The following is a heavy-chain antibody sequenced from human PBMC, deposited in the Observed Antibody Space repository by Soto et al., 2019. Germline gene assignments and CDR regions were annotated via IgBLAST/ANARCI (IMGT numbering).Heavy chain of an antibody. CDR2: INHSGST. CDR1: GGSFSGYY. D-gene: IGHD4-4*01. Sequence: SETLSLTCAVYGGSFSGYYWSWIRQPPWKGLEWVGEINHSGSTNYNPSLKSRVTISVDTSKNQFSLKLTSVTAADTAVYYCARLGNYYQSLDPWGPGTLVTVSS. V-gene: IGHV4-34*01. J-gene: IGHJ5*02. CDR3: ARLGNYYQSLDP.